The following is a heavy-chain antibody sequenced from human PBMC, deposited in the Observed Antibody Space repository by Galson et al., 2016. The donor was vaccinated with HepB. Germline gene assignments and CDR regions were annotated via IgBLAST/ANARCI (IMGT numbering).Heavy chain of an antibody. V-gene: IGHV3-23*01. D-gene: IGHD3-10*01. CDR3: AKERGSILTMVRGVLDPFDI. Sequence: SLRLSCAGSGFTFATYPMSWVRQAPGKGLEWVSGIRGSGGGIDYADSVKGRFTISRDNSKNTLYLQMSSLRAEDTAVYYCAKERGSILTMVRGVLDPFDIWGHGTLVTVSA. CDR2: IRGSGGGI. CDR1: GFTFATYP. J-gene: IGHJ3*02.